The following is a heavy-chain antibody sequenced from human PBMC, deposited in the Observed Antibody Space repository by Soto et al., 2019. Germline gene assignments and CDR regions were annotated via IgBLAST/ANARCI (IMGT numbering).Heavy chain of an antibody. CDR3: ATTGDYELAFDY. CDR2: IYYSGST. V-gene: IGHV4-59*01. CDR1: GGSISSYY. D-gene: IGHD4-17*01. Sequence: SETLSLTCTVSGGSISSYYWSWIRQPLGKGLEWIGYIYYSGSTNYNPSLKSRVTISVDTPKNQFSLKLSSVTAADTAVYYCATTGDYELAFDYWGQGTLVTVSS. J-gene: IGHJ4*02.